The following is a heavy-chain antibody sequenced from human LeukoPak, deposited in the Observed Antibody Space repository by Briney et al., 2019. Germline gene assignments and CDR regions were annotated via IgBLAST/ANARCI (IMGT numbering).Heavy chain of an antibody. J-gene: IGHJ4*02. Sequence: PSETLSLTCAVYGGSFSGYYWSWIRQPPGKGLEWIGEINHSGSTNYNPSLKSRVTISVDTPKNQFSLKLSSVTAADTAVYYCARGRSVRFLEWFSSDYWGQGTLVTVSS. D-gene: IGHD3-3*01. CDR2: INHSGST. V-gene: IGHV4-34*01. CDR3: ARGRSVRFLEWFSSDY. CDR1: GGSFSGYY.